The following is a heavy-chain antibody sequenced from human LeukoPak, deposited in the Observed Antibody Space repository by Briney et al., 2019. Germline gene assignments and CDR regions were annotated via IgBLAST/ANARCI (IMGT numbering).Heavy chain of an antibody. CDR3: ARDPWQGSTTLH. CDR2: LYSDDSA. V-gene: IGHV3-66*02. D-gene: IGHD1-26*01. Sequence: GGSLRLSCVASGFSISSGYMTWARQAPGKALEWVSLLYSDDSAYYPDSVKGRFTISRDNSKSTLHLQMDTLRTEDTAMYYCARDPWQGSTTLHWGQGIMVTVSS. CDR1: GFSISSGY. J-gene: IGHJ4*02.